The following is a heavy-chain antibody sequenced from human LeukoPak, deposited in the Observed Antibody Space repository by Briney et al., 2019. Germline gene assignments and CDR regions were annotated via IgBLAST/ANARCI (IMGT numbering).Heavy chain of an antibody. V-gene: IGHV1-46*01. CDR2: INPSGGST. D-gene: IGHD1-14*01. J-gene: IGHJ6*03. Sequence: PVASVKVSCKASGGTFSSYAISWVRQAPGQGLEWMGIINPSGGSTSYAQKFQGRVTMTRDTSTSTVYMELSSLRSEDTAVYYCARSSGRSPNRDHMDVWGKGTTVTISS. CDR3: ARSSGRSPNRDHMDV. CDR1: GGTFSSYA.